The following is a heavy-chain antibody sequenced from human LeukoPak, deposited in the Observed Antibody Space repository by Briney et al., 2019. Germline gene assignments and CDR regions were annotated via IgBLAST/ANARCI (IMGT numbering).Heavy chain of an antibody. V-gene: IGHV3-74*01. Sequence: SGGSLRLSCSGSGYTFSSAWMQWVRRAPGKGLMWVSRIKTDGSTDYADSVKGRFTISRDNAKNTPYLEMNSLRVDDTAVYYCARDWYHSFDYWGQGVLVTVSS. J-gene: IGHJ4*02. CDR2: IKTDGST. D-gene: IGHD1-14*01. CDR3: ARDWYHSFDY. CDR1: GYTFSSAW.